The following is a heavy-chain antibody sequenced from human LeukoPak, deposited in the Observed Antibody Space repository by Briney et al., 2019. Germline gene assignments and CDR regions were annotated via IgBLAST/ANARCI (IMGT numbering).Heavy chain of an antibody. V-gene: IGHV3-23*01. J-gene: IGHJ6*02. CDR2: TSDRGDYT. CDR1: GFTFTSYS. CDR3: ARRNAMDV. Sequence: GGSLRLSCAASGFTFTSYSMSWVRQAPGKGLEWVSGTSDRGDYTYYADSVKGRFTISRDDAKSSLYLQMNSLRAEDTAVYYCARRNAMDVWGQGTTVIVFS.